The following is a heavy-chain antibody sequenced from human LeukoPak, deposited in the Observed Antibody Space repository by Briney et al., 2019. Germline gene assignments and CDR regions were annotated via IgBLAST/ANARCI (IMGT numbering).Heavy chain of an antibody. J-gene: IGHJ4*02. D-gene: IGHD1-26*01. CDR3: ARPLLSKWELWIFDY. Sequence: PGGSLRLSCAASGFTFSSFWMSWVRGAPGKGREGVANIKQDGSEKYYTDSVKGRFNISRDNSKNTLYLQMNSLRAEDTAVFFCARPLLSKWELWIFDYWGQGTLVTVSS. CDR2: IKQDGSEK. CDR1: GFTFSSFW. V-gene: IGHV3-7*01.